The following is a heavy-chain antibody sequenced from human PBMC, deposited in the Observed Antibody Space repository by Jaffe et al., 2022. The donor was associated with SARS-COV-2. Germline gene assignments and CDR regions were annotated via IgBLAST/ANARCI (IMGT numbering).Heavy chain of an antibody. Sequence: EVQLVESGGGLVQPGGSLRLSCAASGFTFSSYWMSWVRQAPGKGLEWVANIKQDGSEKYYVDSVKGRFTISRDNAKNSLYLQMNSLRAEDTAVYYCARDDPGPTPVAGTGIDYWGQGTLVTVSS. CDR1: GFTFSSYW. J-gene: IGHJ4*02. D-gene: IGHD6-19*01. CDR3: ARDDPGPTPVAGTGIDY. CDR2: IKQDGSEK. V-gene: IGHV3-7*03.